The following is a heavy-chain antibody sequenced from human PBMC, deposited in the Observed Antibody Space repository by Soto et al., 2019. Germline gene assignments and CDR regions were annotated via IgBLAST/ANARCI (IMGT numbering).Heavy chain of an antibody. Sequence: EVQLVESGGGLVQPGESLKLSCAASGFTFSGSAMHWVRQASGKGLELVARIRSKSYNYATTYSASVTGRFTVSRDDSKNTAYLQMDSLNTEDTAVYYCTRRLGEQWLAYWGQGTLVTVSS. CDR1: GFTFSGSA. J-gene: IGHJ4*02. CDR2: IRSKSYNYAT. V-gene: IGHV3-73*02. CDR3: TRRLGEQWLAY. D-gene: IGHD6-19*01.